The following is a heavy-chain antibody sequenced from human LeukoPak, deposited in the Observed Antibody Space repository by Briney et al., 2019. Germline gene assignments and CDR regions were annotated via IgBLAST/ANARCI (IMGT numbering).Heavy chain of an antibody. Sequence: SVKVSCKASGGTFSRYAISWVRQAPGQGLEWMGGIIPIFGTANYAQKFQGRVTITADESSNTAYMELNSLRSEDTAIHYCARDAAIYDTGAYYYLWWGQGTLVTVSS. J-gene: IGHJ4*02. D-gene: IGHD3-22*01. CDR1: GGTFSRYA. CDR3: ARDAAIYDTGAYYYLW. V-gene: IGHV1-69*01. CDR2: IIPIFGTA.